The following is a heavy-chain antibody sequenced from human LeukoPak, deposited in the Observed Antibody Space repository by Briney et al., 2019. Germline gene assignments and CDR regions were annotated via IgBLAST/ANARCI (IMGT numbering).Heavy chain of an antibody. Sequence: GGSLRLSCAVSGFTFSSSAMRWVRQAPGTGLEWVSAISNNGGYTYYADSVQGRFTISRDNSKSTLCLQMNSLRAEDTAVYYCAKQLGYCSDGSCYFPYWGQGTLVTVSS. CDR1: GFTFSSSA. J-gene: IGHJ4*02. CDR3: AKQLGYCSDGSCYFPY. CDR2: ISNNGGYT. V-gene: IGHV3-23*01. D-gene: IGHD2-15*01.